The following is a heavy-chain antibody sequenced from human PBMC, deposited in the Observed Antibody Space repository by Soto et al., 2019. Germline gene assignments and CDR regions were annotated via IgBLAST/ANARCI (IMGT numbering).Heavy chain of an antibody. Sequence: PGGSLRLSCAASGFTFSNYGMHWVRQAPGKGLEWVAIIWHDGNNKYYADSVRGRFIISRDNSKNRLYLQMNSLRAEDTAVYYCSSDLVGDPYSSGLDVLGQGTPVTVSS. CDR3: SSDLVGDPYSSGLDV. CDR2: IWHDGNNK. CDR1: GFTFSNYG. D-gene: IGHD1-26*01. V-gene: IGHV3-33*01. J-gene: IGHJ6*02.